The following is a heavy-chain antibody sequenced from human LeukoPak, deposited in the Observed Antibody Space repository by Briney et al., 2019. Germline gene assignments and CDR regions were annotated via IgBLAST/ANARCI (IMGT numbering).Heavy chain of an antibody. Sequence: PSQTLSLTCTVSGVSISSSHYYWSWIRQHQGKGLEWIGYIYYSGSTHYNPSLKSRVTISVDTSKNQFSLKLSSVTAADTAVYYCAGRDGYNYYGYWGQGTLVTVSS. J-gene: IGHJ4*02. V-gene: IGHV4-31*03. CDR3: AGRDGYNYYGY. D-gene: IGHD5-24*01. CDR1: GVSISSSHYY. CDR2: IYYSGST.